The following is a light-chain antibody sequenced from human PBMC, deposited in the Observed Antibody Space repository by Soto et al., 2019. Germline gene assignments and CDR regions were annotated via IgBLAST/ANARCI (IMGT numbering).Light chain of an antibody. CDR2: QNN. CDR3: QTWDNNIKI. Sequence: SYELTQTPSVSVSPGQTASITCSGDKVGDKYVCGYQQKAGQSPILVIYQNNQRPSGIPERFSGSNSGNTATLTISGTQAMDEADYYCQTWDNNIKIFGGRTKLTVL. J-gene: IGLJ2*01. CDR1: KVGDKY. V-gene: IGLV3-1*01.